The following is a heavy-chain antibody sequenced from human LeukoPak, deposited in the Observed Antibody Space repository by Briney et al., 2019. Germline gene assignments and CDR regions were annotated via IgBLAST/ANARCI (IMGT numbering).Heavy chain of an antibody. D-gene: IGHD2-2*01. CDR3: ARDEDIVVVPAAMGGWFDP. V-gene: IGHV1-2*02. CDR1: GYTFPGYF. Sequence: SVTVSCMASGYTFPGYFMHWVRQAPGQGLDWMGWINPISGGTNYAQKCQGRVTMTRDTSISTAYMELSRLRSDDTAVYYCARDEDIVVVPAAMGGWFDPWGQGTLVTVSS. CDR2: INPISGGT. J-gene: IGHJ5*02.